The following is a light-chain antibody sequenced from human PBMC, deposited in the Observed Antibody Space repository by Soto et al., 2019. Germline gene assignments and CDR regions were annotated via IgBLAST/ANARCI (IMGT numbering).Light chain of an antibody. CDR3: QQYNNWHPLT. CDR1: QSGSGN. Sequence: EIVMTQSPATLSVSPGERATLSCRASQSGSGNLACYQKKPGQAPRLLIYGASTRGTGIPARFSGSGSGTEFALTISSLQSEDFAVYYCQQYNNWHPLTVRQGTKLEIK. J-gene: IGKJ2*01. CDR2: GAS. V-gene: IGKV3-15*01.